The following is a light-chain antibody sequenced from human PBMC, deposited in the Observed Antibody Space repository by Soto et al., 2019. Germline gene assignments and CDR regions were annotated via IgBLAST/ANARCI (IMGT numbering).Light chain of an antibody. CDR3: QTWGTGIVV. V-gene: IGLV4-69*01. CDR2: LNSDGSH. Sequence: QSVLTQSPSASASLGASVKLTCTLCSGHSSYAIAWHQQKPEKGPRYLMKLNSDGSHSKGDGIPDRFSGSSSGAERYLTISSLQSEDEADYYCQTWGTGIVVFGGGTKLTVL. J-gene: IGLJ2*01. CDR1: SGHSSYA.